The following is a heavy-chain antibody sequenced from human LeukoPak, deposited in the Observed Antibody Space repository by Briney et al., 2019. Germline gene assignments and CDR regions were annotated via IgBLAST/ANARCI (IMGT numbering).Heavy chain of an antibody. V-gene: IGHV1-69*05. CDR1: GGTFSSYA. D-gene: IGHD3-9*01. CDR2: IITIFGTA. Sequence: SVKVSCKASGGTFSSYAISWVRQAPGQGLEWMGRIITIFGTANYAQKFQGRVTITTDESTSTAYMELSSLRSEDTAVYYCARAPDVLRYFDWLEGPLYFDYWGQGTLVTVSS. J-gene: IGHJ4*02. CDR3: ARAPDVLRYFDWLEGPLYFDY.